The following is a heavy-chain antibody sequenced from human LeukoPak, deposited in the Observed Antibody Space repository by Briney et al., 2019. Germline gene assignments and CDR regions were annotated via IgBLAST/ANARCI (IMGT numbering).Heavy chain of an antibody. Sequence: ASVKVSCKASGYTFTGYYMHWVRQAPGQGPEWMGRINPNSGGTNYAQKFQGRVTMTRDTSISIAYMELSRLRSDDTAVYYCARDDWGDYWYFDLWGRGTLVTVSS. J-gene: IGHJ2*01. V-gene: IGHV1-2*06. CDR1: GYTFTGYY. CDR3: ARDDWGDYWYFDL. D-gene: IGHD3-9*01. CDR2: INPNSGGT.